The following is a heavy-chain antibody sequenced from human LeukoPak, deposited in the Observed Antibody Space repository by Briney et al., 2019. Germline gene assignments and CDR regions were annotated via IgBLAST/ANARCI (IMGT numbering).Heavy chain of an antibody. Sequence: ASVEVSCKASGYTFTSYGISWVRQAPGQGLEWMGWISAYNGNTNYAQKLQGRVTMTTDTSTSTAYMELRSLRSDDTAVYYCARVGGIAVAGDRMDVWGQGTTVAVSS. V-gene: IGHV1-18*01. CDR2: ISAYNGNT. CDR1: GYTFTSYG. J-gene: IGHJ6*02. CDR3: ARVGGIAVAGDRMDV. D-gene: IGHD6-19*01.